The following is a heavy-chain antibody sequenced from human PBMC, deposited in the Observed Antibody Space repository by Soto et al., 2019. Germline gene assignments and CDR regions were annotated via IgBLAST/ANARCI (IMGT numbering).Heavy chain of an antibody. Sequence: ELQLVESGGGLIQPGGSLRLSCAASGFSVSSNYMSWVRQAPGKGLEWVSVIYSGGNTHYADSVKGRFTISRDNSKNTLYLQMNSLGAEDTAVYYCARDSTWIPYYHYGMDVWGQGTTVTVSS. V-gene: IGHV3-53*01. CDR1: GFSVSSNY. D-gene: IGHD5-18*01. J-gene: IGHJ6*02. CDR2: IYSGGNT. CDR3: ARDSTWIPYYHYGMDV.